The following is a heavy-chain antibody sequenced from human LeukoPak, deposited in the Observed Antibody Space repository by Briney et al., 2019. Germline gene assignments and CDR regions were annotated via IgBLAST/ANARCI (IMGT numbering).Heavy chain of an antibody. J-gene: IGHJ4*02. CDR1: EYRFTNYW. CDR2: IWPGDSNT. D-gene: IGHD1-1*01. Sequence: GESLKISCKGSEYRFTNYWIGWVRQMPGKGLEWMGIIWPGDSNTRYSPSFQGQVTISADKSISTAYLQWSSPKASDTAMYYCARRPAASSNWDSWGQGTLVTVSS. V-gene: IGHV5-51*01. CDR3: ARRPAASSNWDS.